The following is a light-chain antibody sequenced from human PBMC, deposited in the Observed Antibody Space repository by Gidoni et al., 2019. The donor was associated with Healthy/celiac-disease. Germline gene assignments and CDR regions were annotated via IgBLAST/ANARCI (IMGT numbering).Light chain of an antibody. CDR3: QQYYSYPSYT. Sequence: AIRMTQSPSSFSASTGDRVTITCRASQGISSYLAWYQQKPGKAPKLLIYAASTLQSGVPSRFSGSGSGTDFTLTISCLQSEDFATYYCQQYYSYPSYTFXXXTKLEIK. V-gene: IGKV1-8*01. CDR1: QGISSY. J-gene: IGKJ2*01. CDR2: AAS.